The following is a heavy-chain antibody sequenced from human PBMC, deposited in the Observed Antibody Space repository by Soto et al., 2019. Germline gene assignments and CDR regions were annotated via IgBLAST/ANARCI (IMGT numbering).Heavy chain of an antibody. Sequence: ASVKVSCKASGYTFTAYYMHWVRQAPGQGLEWMGWVSPNSGATNYAQKFQGWVTMTRDTSINTVYMELSRLTSDDTAVYYCARAGAYYFDYWGQGALVTV. J-gene: IGHJ4*02. CDR1: GYTFTAYY. CDR2: VSPNSGAT. D-gene: IGHD7-27*01. V-gene: IGHV1-2*04. CDR3: ARAGAYYFDY.